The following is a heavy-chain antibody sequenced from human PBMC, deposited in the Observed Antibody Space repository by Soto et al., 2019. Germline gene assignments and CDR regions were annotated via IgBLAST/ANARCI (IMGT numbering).Heavy chain of an antibody. Sequence: EVQLVESGGGLVQPGGSLRLSCAASGFTFSSYSMNWVRQAPGKGLEWVSYISSSSSTIYYADSVKGRFTISRDNAKNSLYLQMNSLRDEDTAVYYCARETGRYGDYAINYYYYGMDVWGPGTTVTVSS. J-gene: IGHJ6*02. CDR3: ARETGRYGDYAINYYYYGMDV. V-gene: IGHV3-48*02. CDR1: GFTFSSYS. CDR2: ISSSSSTI. D-gene: IGHD4-17*01.